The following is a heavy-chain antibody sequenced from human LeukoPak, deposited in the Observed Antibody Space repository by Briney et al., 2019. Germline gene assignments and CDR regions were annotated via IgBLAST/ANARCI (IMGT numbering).Heavy chain of an antibody. CDR1: GFTFSSYG. V-gene: IGHV3-23*01. J-gene: IGHJ4*02. CDR3: AKGSYYYDSADYFDY. D-gene: IGHD3-22*01. Sequence: GGSLRLSCAASGFTFSSYGIHWVRQAPGKGLEWVSTLSGSGGNTYYADSVKGRVTISRDNSKNTLYLQMNSLRAEDTAVYHCAKGSYYYDSADYFDYWGQGTLVTVSS. CDR2: LSGSGGNT.